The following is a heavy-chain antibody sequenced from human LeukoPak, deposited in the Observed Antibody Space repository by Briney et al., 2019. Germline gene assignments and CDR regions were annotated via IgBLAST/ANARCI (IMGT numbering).Heavy chain of an antibody. CDR2: INYSGST. Sequence: HPSETLSLTCAVNGGSFSGYYWSWIRQPPGKGLEWIGDINYSGSTNYNPSLESRLTISIDTSKNQFSLKLSSVTAADTAVYYCGRMFGYNYPLDSWGQGTQVTVSS. CDR1: GGSFSGYY. D-gene: IGHD5-24*01. V-gene: IGHV4-34*01. J-gene: IGHJ4*02. CDR3: GRMFGYNYPLDS.